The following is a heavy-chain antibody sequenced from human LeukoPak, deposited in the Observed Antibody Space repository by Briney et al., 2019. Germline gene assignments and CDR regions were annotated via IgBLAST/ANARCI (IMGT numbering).Heavy chain of an antibody. J-gene: IGHJ4*02. CDR3: ARGRAVASPFNY. CDR1: GGSFSGYY. Sequence: SETLSLTCAVYGGSFSGYYWSWIRQPPGKGLEWIGEINHSGSTNYNSSLKSRVTISVDTSKNQFSLKLSSVTAADTAVYYCARGRAVASPFNYWGQGTLVTVSS. V-gene: IGHV4-34*01. CDR2: INHSGST. D-gene: IGHD6-19*01.